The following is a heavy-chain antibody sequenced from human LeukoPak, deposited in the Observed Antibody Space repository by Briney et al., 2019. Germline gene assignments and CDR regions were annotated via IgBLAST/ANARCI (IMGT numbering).Heavy chain of an antibody. J-gene: IGHJ5*02. D-gene: IGHD3-10*01. CDR3: ARAYDYYGSGSYLNWFDP. Sequence: SETLSLTCAVYGGSFSGYYWSWIRQPPGKGLEWSGEINHSGSTNYNPSLKSRVTISVDTSKNKFSLKLSSVTAADTAVYYCARAYDYYGSGSYLNWFDPWGQGTLVTVSS. CDR2: INHSGST. CDR1: GGSFSGYY. V-gene: IGHV4-34*01.